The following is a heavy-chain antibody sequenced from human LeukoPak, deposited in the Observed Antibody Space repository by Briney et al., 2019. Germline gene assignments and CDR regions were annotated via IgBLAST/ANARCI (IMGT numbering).Heavy chain of an antibody. CDR3: ASPGTYYYDSSGYYFSS. CDR2: IYTSGTT. J-gene: IGHJ4*02. Sequence: SETLSLTCTVSGGSISSYYWSWIRQPAGKGLEWIGRIYTSGTTHYNPSLKSRVTMSVDTSKNQFSLKLSSVTAADTAVYYCASPGTYYYDSSGYYFSSWGQGTLVTVSS. D-gene: IGHD3-22*01. CDR1: GGSISSYY. V-gene: IGHV4-4*07.